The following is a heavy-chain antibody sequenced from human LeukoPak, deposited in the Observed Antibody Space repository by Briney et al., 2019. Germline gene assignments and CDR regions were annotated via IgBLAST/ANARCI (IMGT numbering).Heavy chain of an antibody. J-gene: IGHJ6*03. CDR2: INHSGSS. V-gene: IGHV4-34*01. CDR1: GGSFSGYY. CDR3: ARPVRYYYYYYTDV. Sequence: SETLSRTCAVYGGSFSGYYWSWIRQPPGKGLEWIGEINHSGSSNYNPSLKSRVTISVDTSKNQFSLKLSSVTAADTAVYYCARPVRYYYYYYTDVWGKGTTVTVSS. D-gene: IGHD2-8*01.